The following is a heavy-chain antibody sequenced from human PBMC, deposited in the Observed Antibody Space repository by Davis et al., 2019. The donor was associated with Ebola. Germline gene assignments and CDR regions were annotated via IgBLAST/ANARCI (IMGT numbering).Heavy chain of an antibody. V-gene: IGHV4-61*09. CDR1: GASISSGYFS. D-gene: IGHD7-27*01. J-gene: IGHJ4*02. CDR2: IYTSGST. CDR3: ARDGSLTGFDY. Sequence: SETLSLTCNVSGASISSGYFSWTWVRQPAGKGLEWIGHIYTSGSTEYNPSLESRVTISADTSKNQFFLKLSSVTAADTAIYYCARDGSLTGFDYWGQGTLVIVSS.